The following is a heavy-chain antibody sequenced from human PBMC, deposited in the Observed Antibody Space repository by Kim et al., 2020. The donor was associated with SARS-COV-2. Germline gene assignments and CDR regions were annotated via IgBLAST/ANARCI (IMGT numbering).Heavy chain of an antibody. J-gene: IGHJ6*02. CDR2: TIPIFATA. Sequence: SVKVSCKASGGTFSTYPLNWVRQAPGQGLEWMGGTIPIFATANYAQKFQGRVTITADESRSTVYMELTSLRSEDTALYYCARDRKLLTYYDILTGYYIRNYYYGMDVWGQGTTVTVSS. CDR1: GGTFSTYP. D-gene: IGHD3-9*01. CDR3: ARDRKLLTYYDILTGYYIRNYYYGMDV. V-gene: IGHV1-69*13.